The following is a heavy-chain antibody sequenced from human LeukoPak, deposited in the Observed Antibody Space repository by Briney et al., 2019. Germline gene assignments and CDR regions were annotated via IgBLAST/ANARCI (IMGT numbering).Heavy chain of an antibody. CDR2: ISGSAGST. CDR3: AKDRDVVVVTFHWHFDL. CDR1: GFTFSSFG. Sequence: GGSLRLSCAASGFTFSSFGMSCVRQAPGKGLEWVSSISGSAGSTYHADSVKGRFTISRDNSKNTLYLQMNSLRAEDTAVYYCAKDRDVVVVTFHWHFDLWGRGTLVTVSS. J-gene: IGHJ2*01. D-gene: IGHD2-21*02. V-gene: IGHV3-23*01.